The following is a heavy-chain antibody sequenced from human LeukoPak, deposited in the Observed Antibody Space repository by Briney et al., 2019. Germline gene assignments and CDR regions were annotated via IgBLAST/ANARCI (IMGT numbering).Heavy chain of an antibody. J-gene: IGHJ5*02. Sequence: ASVKVSCKASGYTFTSDYIHWVRQAPGQGLEWMGIINPSGGSTSYAQKFQGRVTMTRDTSTSTVYMELSSLRSEDTAVYYCARAISRWFDPWGQGTLVTASS. CDR1: GYTFTSDY. CDR2: INPSGGST. CDR3: ARAISRWFDP. V-gene: IGHV1-46*01.